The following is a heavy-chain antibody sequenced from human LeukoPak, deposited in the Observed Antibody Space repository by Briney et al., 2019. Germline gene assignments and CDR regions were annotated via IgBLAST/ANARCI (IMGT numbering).Heavy chain of an antibody. CDR1: GGTFSSYA. Sequence: SVKVSCKASGGTFSSYAISWVRQAPGQGLEWMGGIIPIFGTANYAQKFQGRVTITADESTSTAYMERSSLRSEDTAVYYCARDRFLKYSSGWSFDYWGQGTLVTVSS. J-gene: IGHJ4*02. CDR3: ARDRFLKYSSGWSFDY. V-gene: IGHV1-69*13. D-gene: IGHD6-19*01. CDR2: IIPIFGTA.